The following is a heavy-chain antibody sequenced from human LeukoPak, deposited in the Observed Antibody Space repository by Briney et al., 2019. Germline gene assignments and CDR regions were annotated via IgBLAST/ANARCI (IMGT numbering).Heavy chain of an antibody. J-gene: IGHJ4*02. CDR1: GYTFTGYY. CDR3: ARGSRYHDWLSPLDS. Sequence: ASVKVSCKASGYTFTGYYMHWVRQAPGQGLEWMGIINPSDGRTTYAQKFQGRLTLTRDMSTSTGYMELSRLRSDDTAVFYCARGSRYHDWLSPLDSWGQGTLVTVSS. V-gene: IGHV1-46*01. CDR2: INPSDGRT. D-gene: IGHD3-9*01.